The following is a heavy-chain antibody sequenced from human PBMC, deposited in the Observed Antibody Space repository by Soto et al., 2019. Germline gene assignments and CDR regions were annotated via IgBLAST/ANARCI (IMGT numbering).Heavy chain of an antibody. CDR1: GFTFANAW. Sequence: NPGGSLRLSCATSGFTFANAWVSWVRQAPGKGLEWVGRIKSKADGGTTDFPAPVKGRFTISRDDSKRTLYLQLNSLRTEDTAVYYCTTSANYYDSSRYRGYFDLWGRGTLVTVSS. J-gene: IGHJ2*01. CDR2: IKSKADGGTT. D-gene: IGHD3-22*01. CDR3: TTSANYYDSSRYRGYFDL. V-gene: IGHV3-15*01.